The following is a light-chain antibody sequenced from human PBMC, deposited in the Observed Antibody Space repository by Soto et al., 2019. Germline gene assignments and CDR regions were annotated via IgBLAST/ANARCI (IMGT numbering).Light chain of an antibody. CDR2: DST. CDR1: QSVSSY. Sequence: EIVVTPSPATLSLSPRERATLSCMASQSVSSYLAWYQQKPGQAPRLLIYDSTLRANGVPDRFGGSRSGTEFTLTINSLEPEDFAVYYCQQRNVWPPITFGQGTRLEIK. V-gene: IGKV3-11*01. J-gene: IGKJ5*01. CDR3: QQRNVWPPIT.